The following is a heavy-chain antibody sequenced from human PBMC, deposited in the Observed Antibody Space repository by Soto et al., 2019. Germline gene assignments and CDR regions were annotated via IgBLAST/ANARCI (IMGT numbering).Heavy chain of an antibody. D-gene: IGHD1-26*01. V-gene: IGHV3-30*18. Sequence: QEQLVQSGGGVVQPGRSLRLSCAASGFKFSSYGMHWVRQAPGKGLAWVASISYDGRKTYYADSGKGRFTSSRDNSENTMFLKMNSLRGDDTAVYYCAKDWKWEAFYYGMNVWGQGTTVTVSS. CDR3: AKDWKWEAFYYGMNV. CDR2: ISYDGRKT. J-gene: IGHJ6*02. CDR1: GFKFSSYG.